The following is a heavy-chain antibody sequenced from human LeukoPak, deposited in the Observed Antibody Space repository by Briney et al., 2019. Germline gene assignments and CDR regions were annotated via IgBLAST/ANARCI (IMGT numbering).Heavy chain of an antibody. CDR3: TKYGDDDTPGLN. J-gene: IGHJ4*02. Sequence: GGSLRLSCAAPGFSFSSYWMTWVRQAPGKGLEWVANIMEDGSDKYYVDSVKGRFTISRDNAKNSLYLQMNSLRAEDTAVYYCTKYGDDDTPGLNWGQGTLVTVSS. CDR2: IMEDGSDK. CDR1: GFSFSSYW. V-gene: IGHV3-7*02. D-gene: IGHD4-17*01.